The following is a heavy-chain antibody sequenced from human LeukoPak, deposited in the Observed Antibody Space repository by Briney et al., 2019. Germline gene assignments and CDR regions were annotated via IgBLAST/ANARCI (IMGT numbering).Heavy chain of an antibody. V-gene: IGHV3-15*01. D-gene: IGHD3-10*01. Sequence: GASLRLSCAASGFSFTNTWMSWVRQAPGKGLEWVDRVKSKADDGTTDYAATVQGRFTITRDDSNNTLSLQMNSLKTEDTAVYYCATEGGSGSYYGDDAFDMWGQGTMVTVSS. CDR1: GFSFTNTW. CDR3: ATEGGSGSYYGDDAFDM. J-gene: IGHJ3*02. CDR2: VKSKADDGTT.